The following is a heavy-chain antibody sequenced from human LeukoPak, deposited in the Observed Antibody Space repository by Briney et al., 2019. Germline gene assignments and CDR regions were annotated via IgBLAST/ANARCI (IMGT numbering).Heavy chain of an antibody. CDR2: ISYDGSNK. CDR1: GFTFSSYA. V-gene: IGHV3-30-3*01. D-gene: IGHD3-9*01. J-gene: IGHJ6*02. CDR3: ARAGGGLRYFDWLLAPPYYYDMDV. Sequence: GGSLRLSCAASGFTFSSYAMHWVRQAPGKGLEWVAVISYDGSNKYYADSVKGRFTISRDNSKNTLYLQMNSLRAEDTAVYYCARAGGGLRYFDWLLAPPYYYDMDVWGQGTTVTVSS.